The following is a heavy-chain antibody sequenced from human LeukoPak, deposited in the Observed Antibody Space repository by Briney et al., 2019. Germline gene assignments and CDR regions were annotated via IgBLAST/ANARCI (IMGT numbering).Heavy chain of an antibody. CDR3: ARVRAGAFDY. Sequence: GGSLRLSCAASGFTFSSDWMSWVRQAPGKGLEWVANIKQDGSEKYYVDSVKGRFTISRDNAKNSLYLQMNSLRAEDTAVYYCARVRAGAFDYWGQGTLVTVSS. D-gene: IGHD3-10*01. V-gene: IGHV3-7*01. CDR1: GFTFSSDW. J-gene: IGHJ4*02. CDR2: IKQDGSEK.